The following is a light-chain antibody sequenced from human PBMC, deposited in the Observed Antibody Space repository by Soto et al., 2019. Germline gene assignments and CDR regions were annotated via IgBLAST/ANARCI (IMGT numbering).Light chain of an antibody. J-gene: IGKJ1*01. CDR2: AAS. Sequence: AIRMTQSPSSLSASTGDRVTITCRASQGISSYLAWYQQKPGKAPKLLIYAASTLQSGVPSRFSGSGSGTDITLTISCLQSEDFATYYCQQYYSYPWTFGQGTKVDIK. CDR1: QGISSY. CDR3: QQYYSYPWT. V-gene: IGKV1-8*01.